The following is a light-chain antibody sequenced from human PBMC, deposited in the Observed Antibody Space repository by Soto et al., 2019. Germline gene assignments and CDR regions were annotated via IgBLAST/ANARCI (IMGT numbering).Light chain of an antibody. Sequence: QSARTQPASVSGSPGQSITVSCTGTSSDVGGYNFVSWYQQHPGKAPKLMIYDVTNRPSGVSNRFSGYKSGNTASLTISGLQAEDEADYYCSSCTSSRTLVFGGGTKLTVL. CDR3: SSCTSSRTLV. J-gene: IGLJ2*01. CDR1: SSDVGGYNF. V-gene: IGLV2-14*01. CDR2: DVT.